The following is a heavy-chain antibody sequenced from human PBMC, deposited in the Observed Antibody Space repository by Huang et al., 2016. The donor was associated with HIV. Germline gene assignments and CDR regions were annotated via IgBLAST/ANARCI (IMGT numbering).Heavy chain of an antibody. CDR1: GDSFSGYY. J-gene: IGHJ4*02. D-gene: IGHD3-22*01. CDR2: LNHRGST. V-gene: IGHV4-34*01. Sequence: QVQLQQWGAGLLKPSETLSLTCAVYGDSFSGYYWTWIRQPPGKGLEWIGELNHRGSTNYNPSLKNRVTMSVDTSKIQFSLELGSVTAADTAVYYCARGSARYYYDSSGYRRSPSVDYWGQGTLVTVSS. CDR3: ARGSARYYYDSSGYRRSPSVDY.